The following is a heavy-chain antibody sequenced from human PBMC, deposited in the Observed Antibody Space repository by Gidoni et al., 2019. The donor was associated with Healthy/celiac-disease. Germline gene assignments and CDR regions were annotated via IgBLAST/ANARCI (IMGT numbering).Heavy chain of an antibody. D-gene: IGHD2-21*01. CDR1: GGSISSGSYY. J-gene: IGHJ4*02. CDR2: IYTSGST. CDR3: VFSEFPSGAVFDY. V-gene: IGHV4-61*02. Sequence: QVQLQESGPGLVKPSQTLSLTCTVSGGSISSGSYYWSWIRQPAGKGLEWIGRIYTSGSTNYNPSLKIRVTISVDTSKNQFSLKLSSVTAADTAVYYCVFSEFPSGAVFDYWGQGTLVTVSS.